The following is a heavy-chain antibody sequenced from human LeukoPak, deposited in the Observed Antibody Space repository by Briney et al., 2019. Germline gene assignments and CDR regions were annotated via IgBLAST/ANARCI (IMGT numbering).Heavy chain of an antibody. CDR2: ISHSGVST. D-gene: IGHD3-10*01. J-gene: IGHJ6*04. CDR3: AGRPIASGNYAGMDA. V-gene: IGHV3-23*01. CDR1: GFSFTSYA. Sequence: GGSLRLSCAASGFSFTSYAMTWVRQAPGKGLEWVSTISHSGVSTYYADSVKGRFTISRDKSKNTLYLQMNSLRVEDTAVYYCAGRPIASGNYAGMDAWGKGTTVTASS.